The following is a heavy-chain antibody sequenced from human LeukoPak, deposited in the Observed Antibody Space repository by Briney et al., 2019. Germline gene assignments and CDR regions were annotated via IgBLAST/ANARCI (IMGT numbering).Heavy chain of an antibody. CDR1: GGSISSYY. V-gene: IGHV4-59*01. CDR3: ARLDSSGYYPGYFDY. J-gene: IGHJ4*02. CDR2: ICYSGST. D-gene: IGHD3-22*01. Sequence: SETLSLTCTVSGGSISSYYWSWIRQPPGKGLEWIGYICYSGSTNYNPSLKSRVTISVDTSKNQFSLKLSSVTAADTAVYYCARLDSSGYYPGYFDYWGQGTLVTVSS.